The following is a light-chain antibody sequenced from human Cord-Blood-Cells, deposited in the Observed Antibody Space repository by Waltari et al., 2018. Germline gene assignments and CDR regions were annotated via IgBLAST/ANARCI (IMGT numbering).Light chain of an antibody. V-gene: IGKV1-5*03. CDR2: KAS. Sequence: DIQMTQSPSTLSASVGDRVTITCRASQSISSWLAWYQQKPGKAPKLLIYKASSLESGVPSRFIGSGSGTEFTLTISSLQPDEFATYYCQQYKSYWTFGQGTKVEIK. CDR1: QSISSW. J-gene: IGKJ1*01. CDR3: QQYKSYWT.